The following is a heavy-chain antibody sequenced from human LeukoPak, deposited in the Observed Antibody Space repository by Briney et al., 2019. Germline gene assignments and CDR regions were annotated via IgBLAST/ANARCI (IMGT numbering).Heavy chain of an antibody. J-gene: IGHJ3*02. CDR2: ISNSGSTI. CDR1: GFTFSSYE. V-gene: IGHV3-48*03. CDR3: AKDGGSYGAIDAPDI. D-gene: IGHD5-18*01. Sequence: GGSLRLSCAASGFTFSSYEMNWVRQAPGKGLEWVSYISNSGSTIYYADSVKGRFTISRDNSKNTLYLQMNSLRVEDTAVYYCAKDGGSYGAIDAPDIWGQGTMVTVSS.